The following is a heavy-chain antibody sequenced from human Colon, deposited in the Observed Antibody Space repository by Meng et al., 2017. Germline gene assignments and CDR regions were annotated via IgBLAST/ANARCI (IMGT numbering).Heavy chain of an antibody. Sequence: HVPLQESGPGLVKPSETLSLTCAVSGGSISRSAWWSWVRQPPGQGLEWIGETSHSGSTNYSPSLKSRVTISLDKSKNQLSLKLNSVTAADTAVYYCASSDYYRSDYWGQGTLVTVSS. J-gene: IGHJ4*02. CDR3: ASSDYYRSDY. D-gene: IGHD3-22*01. CDR1: GGSISRSAW. V-gene: IGHV4-4*02. CDR2: TSHSGST.